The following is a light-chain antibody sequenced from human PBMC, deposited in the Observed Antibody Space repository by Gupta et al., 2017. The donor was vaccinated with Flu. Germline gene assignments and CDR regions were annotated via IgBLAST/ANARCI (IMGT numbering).Light chain of an antibody. Sequence: DIQMTQSPSTLSASVGDRVTITCRASQNISIALAWYQQKTGKAPNLLIYKASDLQGGVPSRFSDSGSGPDFTLTLNNLQPDDFATYYCQQDHRYPVTFGGGTRVDIK. J-gene: IGKJ4*01. V-gene: IGKV1-5*03. CDR2: KAS. CDR3: QQDHRYPVT. CDR1: QNISIA.